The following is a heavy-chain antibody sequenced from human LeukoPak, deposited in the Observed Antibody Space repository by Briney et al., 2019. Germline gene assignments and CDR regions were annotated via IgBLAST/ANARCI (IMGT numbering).Heavy chain of an antibody. Sequence: SETLSLTCAVYGGSFSGYYWSWIRQPPGKGLEWIGEINHSGSTNYNPSLKSRVTISVDTSKNQFSLKLSSVTAADTAVYYYARGVGRITMVRGARNWFDPWGQGTLATVSS. CDR1: GGSFSGYY. D-gene: IGHD3-10*01. CDR3: ARGVGRITMVRGARNWFDP. J-gene: IGHJ5*02. V-gene: IGHV4-34*01. CDR2: INHSGST.